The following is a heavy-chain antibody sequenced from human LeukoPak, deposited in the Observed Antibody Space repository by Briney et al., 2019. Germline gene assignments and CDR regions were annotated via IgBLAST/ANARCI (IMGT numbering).Heavy chain of an antibody. J-gene: IGHJ3*02. Sequence: GGSLRLSCAASGLTFSSYGMHWVRQAPGKGLEWVAVIWYDGSNKYYADSVKGRFTISRDNSKNTLYLQMNSLRAEDTAVYYCARDGGSGDAFDIWGQGTMVTVSS. CDR2: IWYDGSNK. CDR3: ARDGGSGDAFDI. D-gene: IGHD1-26*01. V-gene: IGHV3-33*01. CDR1: GLTFSSYG.